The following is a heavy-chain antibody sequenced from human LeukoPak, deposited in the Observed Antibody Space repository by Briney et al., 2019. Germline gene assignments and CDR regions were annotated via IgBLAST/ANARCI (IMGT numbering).Heavy chain of an antibody. V-gene: IGHV3-23*01. CDR3: AKGLPDSSGWYSYFDC. Sequence: GGSLRLSCAASGFTFSSYAMSWFRQAPGKGRGGVSAISGSGGSTYYADSVKGRFTSSRDNSKNTLYLQMNSLRAEDTAVYYCAKGLPDSSGWYSYFDCWGQGTLVTVSS. J-gene: IGHJ4*02. CDR2: ISGSGGST. D-gene: IGHD6-19*01. CDR1: GFTFSSYA.